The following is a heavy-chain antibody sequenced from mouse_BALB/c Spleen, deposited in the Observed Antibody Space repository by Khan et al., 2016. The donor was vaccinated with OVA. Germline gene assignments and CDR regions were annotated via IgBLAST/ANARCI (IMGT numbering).Heavy chain of an antibody. J-gene: IGHJ3*01. CDR2: INSDGYYT. D-gene: IGHD4-1*01. V-gene: IGHV5-6*01. CDR1: GFISSAYG. CDR3: ASHLTGSFAY. Sequence: VQLKELGGDLVRPGGSLKFPCAPPGFISSAYGMSWVRQSPDKRLEWVATINSDGYYTYYPDSLKGRFIISRDNAKNTLYLQMHSLKSEDTAMYYCASHLTGSFAYWGQGTLVTVSA.